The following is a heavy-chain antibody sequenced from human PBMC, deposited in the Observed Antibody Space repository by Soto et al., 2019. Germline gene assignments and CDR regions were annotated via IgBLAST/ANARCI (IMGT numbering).Heavy chain of an antibody. CDR2: SHNSGNS. V-gene: IGHV4-59*01. CDR1: NTSISDDY. CDR3: AKYRLHWALQP. D-gene: IGHD2-8*02. Sequence: QVQLQESGPGLVRPSETLSLTCNVSNTSISDDYWAWIRQSPGRGLEWIAFSHNSGNSTYNPSLETRVSISVDSSKMQVSLKLTSVTAADTAVYYWAKYRLHWALQPWGQGIQVTVSS. J-gene: IGHJ1*01.